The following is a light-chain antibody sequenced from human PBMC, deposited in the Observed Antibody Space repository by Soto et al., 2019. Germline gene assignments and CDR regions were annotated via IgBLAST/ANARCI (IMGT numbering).Light chain of an antibody. CDR3: SSSAGIYHYLV. CDR2: EVN. CDR1: SSDIGGYNS. J-gene: IGLJ3*02. V-gene: IGLV2-8*01. Sequence: QSALTQPPSASGSPGQSVTISCTGTSSDIGGYNSVSWYQQHPGKAPRLMIYEVNKRPSGVPDRFSGSKSGYTASLTVSGLQTEDVAFYYCSSSAGIYHYLVFGGGTKLTVL.